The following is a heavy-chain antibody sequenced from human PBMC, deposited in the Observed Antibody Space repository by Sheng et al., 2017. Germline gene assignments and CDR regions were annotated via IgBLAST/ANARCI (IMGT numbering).Heavy chain of an antibody. Sequence: PASGFTVSSNYMSWVRQAPGKGLEWVSVIYSGGSTYYADSVKGRFTISRDNSKNTLYLQMNSLRAEDTAVYYCARDQSGGVLYYMDVWGQGTTVTVSS. CDR2: IYSGGST. CDR1: GFTVSSNY. V-gene: IGHV3-66*01. D-gene: IGHD1-1*01. CDR3: ARDQSGGVLYYMDV. J-gene: IGHJ6*03.